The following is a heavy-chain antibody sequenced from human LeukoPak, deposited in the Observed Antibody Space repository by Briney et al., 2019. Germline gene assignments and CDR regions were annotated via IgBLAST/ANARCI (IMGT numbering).Heavy chain of an antibody. CDR1: GGSISSYY. CDR2: IYHSGST. J-gene: IGHJ4*02. V-gene: IGHV4-38-2*02. CDR3: ARHYDNLTGFFDY. Sequence: SETLSLTCTVSGGSISSYYWGWIRQPPGKGLEWIGTIYHSGSTYYNPSLKSRVTISVDTSKNQFSLKLSSVTAADTAVYYCARHYDNLTGFFDYWGQGTLVTVSS. D-gene: IGHD3-9*01.